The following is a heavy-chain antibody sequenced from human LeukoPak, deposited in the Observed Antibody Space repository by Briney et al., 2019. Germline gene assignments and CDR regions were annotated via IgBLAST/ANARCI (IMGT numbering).Heavy chain of an antibody. J-gene: IGHJ4*02. CDR3: ARAPYYDILTGYYFDY. CDR1: GFTFSSYA. Sequence: GGSLRLSCTASGFTFSSYAMHWVCQAPGRGLEYVSAISSNGGSTYYANSVKGRFTISRDNSKNTLYLQMGSLRAEDMAVYYCARAPYYDILTGYYFDYWGQGTLVTVSS. V-gene: IGHV3-64*01. D-gene: IGHD3-9*01. CDR2: ISSNGGST.